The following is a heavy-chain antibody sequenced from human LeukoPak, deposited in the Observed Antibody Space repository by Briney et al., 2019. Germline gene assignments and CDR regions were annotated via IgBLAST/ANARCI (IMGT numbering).Heavy chain of an antibody. CDR2: IIPIFGTA. CDR3: ASRISDGMDV. Sequence: SVKVSCTASGGTFSSYAISWVRQAPGQGLEWMGGIIPIFGTANYAQKFQGRVTITADESTSTAYMELSSLRSEDTAVYYCASRISDGMDVWGQGTTVTVSS. CDR1: GGTFSSYA. V-gene: IGHV1-69*13. J-gene: IGHJ6*02. D-gene: IGHD2-15*01.